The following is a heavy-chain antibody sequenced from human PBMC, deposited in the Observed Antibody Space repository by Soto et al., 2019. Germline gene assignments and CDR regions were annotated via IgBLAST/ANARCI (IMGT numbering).Heavy chain of an antibody. CDR3: ARDYNDYGDYGWGYGMDV. D-gene: IGHD4-17*01. V-gene: IGHV5-51*01. J-gene: IGHJ6*02. Sequence: PGESLKISCKGSGYSFTSYWIGWVRQMPGKGLEWMGIIYPGDSDTRYSPSFQGQVTISADKSISTAYMELSRLRSDDTAVYYCARDYNDYGDYGWGYGMDVWGQGTTVTVSS. CDR1: GYSFTSYW. CDR2: IYPGDSDT.